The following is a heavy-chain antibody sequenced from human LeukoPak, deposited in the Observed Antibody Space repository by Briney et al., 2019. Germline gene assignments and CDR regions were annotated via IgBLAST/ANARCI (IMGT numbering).Heavy chain of an antibody. CDR2: ITSTGTNI. CDR1: GFTFSDYY. Sequence: GGSLRLTCAASGFTFSDYYMSWIRQAPGKGPEWISYITSTGTNIYYADSVKGRFTVSRDNAKNSLYLQMNSLRAEDTAVYYCARQWFGDYWGQGTLVTVSS. J-gene: IGHJ4*02. CDR3: ARQWFGDY. D-gene: IGHD3-10*01. V-gene: IGHV3-11*01.